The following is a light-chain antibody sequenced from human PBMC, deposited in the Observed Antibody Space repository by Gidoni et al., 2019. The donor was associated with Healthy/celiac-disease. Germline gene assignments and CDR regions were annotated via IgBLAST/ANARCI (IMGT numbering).Light chain of an antibody. J-gene: IGKJ2*04. V-gene: IGKV3-11*01. CDR2: DGS. Sequence: ESVLTQSPATLSLSPGERATLSCRASQSVSGYLAWYQQKPGQAPRLLMYDGSNRATGIPARFSGSGSGTDFTLTISSLEPADFAVYYCQQRSSWPRSFGQGTKLEIK. CDR1: QSVSGY. CDR3: QQRSSWPRS.